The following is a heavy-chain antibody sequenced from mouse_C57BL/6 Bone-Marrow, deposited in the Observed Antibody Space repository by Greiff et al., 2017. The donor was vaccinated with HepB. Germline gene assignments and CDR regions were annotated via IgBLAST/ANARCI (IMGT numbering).Heavy chain of an antibody. V-gene: IGHV1-84*01. D-gene: IGHD2-4*01. CDR1: GYTFTDYY. CDR3: EVSIYYDYDFAY. Sequence: VQLQESGPELVKPGASVKISCKASGYTFTDYYINWVKQRPGQGLEWIGWLYPGSGNTKYNEKFKGKATLTVDTSSSTAYMQLRSLTSEDSAVYFCEVSIYYDYDFAYWGQGTLVTVSA. J-gene: IGHJ3*01. CDR2: LYPGSGNT.